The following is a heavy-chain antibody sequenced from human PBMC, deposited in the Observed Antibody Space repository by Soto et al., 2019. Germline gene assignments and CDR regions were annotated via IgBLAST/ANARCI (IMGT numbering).Heavy chain of an antibody. CDR2: IYHSGST. J-gene: IGHJ5*02. CDR1: GGSISSSNW. Sequence: PSETLSLTCAVSGGSISSSNWWSWVRQPPGKGLEWIGEIYHSGSTNYNPSLKSRVTISVDKSKNQFSLKLSSVTAADTAVYYCARHLEGIAVAGPGDWFDPWGQGTLVTVSS. D-gene: IGHD6-19*01. V-gene: IGHV4-4*02. CDR3: ARHLEGIAVAGPGDWFDP.